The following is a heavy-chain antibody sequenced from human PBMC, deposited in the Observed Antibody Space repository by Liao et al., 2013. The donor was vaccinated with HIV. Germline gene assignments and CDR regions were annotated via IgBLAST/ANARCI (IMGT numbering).Heavy chain of an antibody. V-gene: IGHV4-59*12. Sequence: QVQLQESGPGLVKPSETLSLTCTVSGGSISSYFWSWIRQPPGKGLEWLVYIYHSGTTYYNPSLKSRVTISTDRSKNQFSLKLSSVTAADTAVYFCARSVAANDYFDYWGQGTLVTVSS. D-gene: IGHD2-15*01. CDR2: IYHSGTT. CDR3: ARSVAANDYFDY. CDR1: GGSISSYF. J-gene: IGHJ4*02.